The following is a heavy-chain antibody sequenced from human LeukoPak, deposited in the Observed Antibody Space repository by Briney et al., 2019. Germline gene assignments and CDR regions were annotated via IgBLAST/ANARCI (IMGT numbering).Heavy chain of an antibody. CDR3: ARAPKYGSGRSSFDY. CDR2: IYYSGGT. CDR1: GYSISSDYY. Sequence: SETLSLTCTVSGYSISSDYYWGWIRQPPGKGLEWIGSIYYSGGTYYNPSLKSRVTISVDTSKIQFSLKLSSVTAADTAVYYCARAPKYGSGRSSFDYWGQGTLVTVSS. V-gene: IGHV4-38-2*02. D-gene: IGHD3-10*01. J-gene: IGHJ4*02.